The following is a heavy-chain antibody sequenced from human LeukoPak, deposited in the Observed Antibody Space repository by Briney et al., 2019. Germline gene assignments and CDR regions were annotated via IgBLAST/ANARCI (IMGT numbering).Heavy chain of an antibody. Sequence: ASVKVSCKASGYTFTSYDINWVRQATGQGLEWMGWMNPNSGNTGYAQKFQGRVTITRNTSISTAYMELSGLRSEDTAVYYCARLTIEVVPAAAVGWDYYYYYYYMDVWGKGTTVTVSS. D-gene: IGHD2-2*01. CDR3: ARLTIEVVPAAAVGWDYYYYYYYMDV. CDR1: GYTFTSYD. V-gene: IGHV1-8*03. CDR2: MNPNSGNT. J-gene: IGHJ6*03.